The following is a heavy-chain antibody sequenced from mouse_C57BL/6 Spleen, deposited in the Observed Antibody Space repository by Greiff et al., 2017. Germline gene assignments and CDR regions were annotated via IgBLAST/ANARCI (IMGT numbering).Heavy chain of an antibody. V-gene: IGHV1-61*01. CDR2: IYPSDSET. CDR3: ARGQLRLGFDY. CDR1: GYTFTSYW. Sequence: QVQLQQPGAELVRPGSSVKLSCKASGYTFTSYWMDWVKQRPGQGLEWIGNIYPSDSETHYNQKFKDKATLTVDKSSSTAYMQLSSLTSEDSAVYYCARGQLRLGFDYWGQGTTLTVSS. D-gene: IGHD3-2*02. J-gene: IGHJ2*01.